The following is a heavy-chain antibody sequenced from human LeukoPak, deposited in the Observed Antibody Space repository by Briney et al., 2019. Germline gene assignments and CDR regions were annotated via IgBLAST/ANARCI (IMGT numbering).Heavy chain of an antibody. Sequence: ASVKVSCKASGYTFTSYYMHWVRQAPGQGLEWMGVIHPSGGSTSYAHKFQGRVTMTTDTSTSTVYVDLSSLSSNDTAVYYCATTLRGIDYWGQGTLVTVSS. V-gene: IGHV1-46*01. CDR1: GYTFTSYY. D-gene: IGHD1/OR15-1a*01. CDR3: ATTLRGIDY. J-gene: IGHJ4*02. CDR2: IHPSGGST.